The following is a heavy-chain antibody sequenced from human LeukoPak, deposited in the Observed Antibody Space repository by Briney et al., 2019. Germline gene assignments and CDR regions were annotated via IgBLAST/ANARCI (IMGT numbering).Heavy chain of an antibody. Sequence: SETLSLTCTVSGGSISSGAYWWTWIRQHPGKGLEWIGYIYSSGSYYYNPSLRSRVTMSVDTSENRFSLNLNSVTAADTALYYCARAILTASGSVWYFDLWGRYTLVTVSS. CDR1: GGSISSGAYW. J-gene: IGHJ2*01. CDR3: ARAILTASGSVWYFDL. V-gene: IGHV4-31*03. D-gene: IGHD3-3*01. CDR2: IYSSGSY.